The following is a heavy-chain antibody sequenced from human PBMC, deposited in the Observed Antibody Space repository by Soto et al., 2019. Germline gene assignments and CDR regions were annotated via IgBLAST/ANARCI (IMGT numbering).Heavy chain of an antibody. V-gene: IGHV3-33*01. Sequence: QVQLVESGGGVVQPGRSLRLSCVASGFTLSNYGMHWVRQAPGKGLEWVAIIWSDGSKRYYADSVKGRLTVSRDSSKXXXXXXXXXXXXXXXXXXXXXXXXXXXXXNGADVWGQGTTVTVSS. CDR1: GFTLSNYG. J-gene: IGHJ6*02. CDR2: IWSDGSKR. CDR3: XXXXXXXXXNGADV.